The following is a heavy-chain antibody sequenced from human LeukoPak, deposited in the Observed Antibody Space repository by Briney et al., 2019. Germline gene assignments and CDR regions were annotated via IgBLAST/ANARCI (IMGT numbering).Heavy chain of an antibody. CDR2: ISGSGGST. CDR1: GFTFSSYA. CDR3: AKEPPVNPLYYYYYGMDV. Sequence: GGSLRLSCAASGFTFSSYAMSRVRQAPGKGLEWVSAISGSGGSTYYADSVKGRFTISRDNSKNTLYLQMNSLRAEDTAVYYCAKEPPVNPLYYYYYGMDVWGQGTTVTVSS. D-gene: IGHD4-17*01. J-gene: IGHJ6*02. V-gene: IGHV3-23*01.